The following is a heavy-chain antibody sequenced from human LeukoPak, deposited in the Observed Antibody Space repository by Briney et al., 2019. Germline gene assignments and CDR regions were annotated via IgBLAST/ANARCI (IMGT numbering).Heavy chain of an antibody. V-gene: IGHV1-3*01. D-gene: IGHD3-10*01. CDR2: INAGNGNT. Sequence: ASVKVSCKASGYTFTSYAVHWVRQAPGQRLEWMGWINAGNGNTKYSQKFQGRVTITRDTSASTAYMELSNLRSEDTAVYYCARVVGTDYYGSGSLDPWGQGTLVTVSS. J-gene: IGHJ5*02. CDR3: ARVVGTDYYGSGSLDP. CDR1: GYTFTSYA.